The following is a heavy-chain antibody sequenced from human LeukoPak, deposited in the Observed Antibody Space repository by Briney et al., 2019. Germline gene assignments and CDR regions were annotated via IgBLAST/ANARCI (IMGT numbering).Heavy chain of an antibody. J-gene: IGHJ4*02. CDR1: GFNFIDYS. V-gene: IGHV3-48*01. CDR2: IGISSGNT. Sequence: GGSLRLFCAASGFNFIDYSMNWVRQAPGKGLEWISYIGISSGNTKYADSVKGRFTISRDKARNSLYLQMNSLRVEDTAVYYCARDHRYAFDNWGQGTLVTVSS. D-gene: IGHD5-12*01. CDR3: ARDHRYAFDN.